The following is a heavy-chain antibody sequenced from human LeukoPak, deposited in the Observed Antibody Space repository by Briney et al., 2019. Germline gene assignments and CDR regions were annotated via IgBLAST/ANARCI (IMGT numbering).Heavy chain of an antibody. CDR3: AADLEPSPAYGMDV. V-gene: IGHV1-58*01. D-gene: IGHD5-24*01. Sequence: ASVKVSCKASGFTFTSSAVQWVRQARGQRLEWIGWIVVGSGNTNYAQKFQERVTITRDMSTSTAYMELSSLRSEDTAVYYCAADLEPSPAYGMDVWGQGTTVTVSS. CDR2: IVVGSGNT. J-gene: IGHJ6*02. CDR1: GFTFTSSA.